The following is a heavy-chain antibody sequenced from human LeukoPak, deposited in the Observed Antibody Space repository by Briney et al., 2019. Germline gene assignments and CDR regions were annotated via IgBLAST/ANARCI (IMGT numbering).Heavy chain of an antibody. D-gene: IGHD2-15*01. V-gene: IGHV3-23*01. CDR2: ISGSGNTT. Sequence: GGSLRLSCAASGFTFSSYAMNWVRQAPGKGLEWVSAISGSGNTTYFGDSVTGRFTISRDNPKNTVYLQMNSLSAEDTAVYYCAKGPAPYCSGGSCYSPHWYFDLWGRGTLVTVSS. CDR1: GFTFSSYA. J-gene: IGHJ2*01. CDR3: AKGPAPYCSGGSCYSPHWYFDL.